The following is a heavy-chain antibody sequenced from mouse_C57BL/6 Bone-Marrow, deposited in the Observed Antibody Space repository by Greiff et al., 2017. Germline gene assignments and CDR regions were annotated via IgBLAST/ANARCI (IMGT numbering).Heavy chain of an antibody. CDR1: GFTFSSYA. Sequence: EVQVVESGGGLVKPGGSLKLSCAASGFTFSSYAMSWVRQTPEKRLEWVATISDGGSYTYYPDNVKGRFTISRDNAKNNLYLQMSHLKSEDTAMYYCASIYFDYWGQGTTLTVSS. CDR2: ISDGGSYT. V-gene: IGHV5-4*01. J-gene: IGHJ2*01. CDR3: ASIYFDY.